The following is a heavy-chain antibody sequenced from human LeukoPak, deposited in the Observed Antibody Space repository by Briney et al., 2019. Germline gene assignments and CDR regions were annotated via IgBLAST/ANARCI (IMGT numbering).Heavy chain of an antibody. V-gene: IGHV3-48*01. Sequence: GGSLRLSCAASGFTLITYWMTWVRQAPGKGLEWLSYISSSSSTIYYADSVKGRFTISRDNAKNSLYLQLNSLRPEDTGLYYCARDRGGWPDYWGQGTLVTVSS. CDR2: ISSSSSTI. CDR1: GFTLITYW. CDR3: ARDRGGWPDY. D-gene: IGHD6-19*01. J-gene: IGHJ4*02.